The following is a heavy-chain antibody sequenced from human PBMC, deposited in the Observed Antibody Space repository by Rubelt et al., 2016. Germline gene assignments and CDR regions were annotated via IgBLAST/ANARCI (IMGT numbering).Heavy chain of an antibody. V-gene: IGHV1-18*01. J-gene: IGHJ4*02. Sequence: QVQLVQSGAEVKKPGASVKVSCKASGYTFTSYGISWVRQAPGQGLEWMGWISAYNGNTNYAQKLTGRVTMATDPATSTAYMELRSLRSDDTAVYYCAGDTRYSSSSNFDYWGQGTLVTVSS. CDR2: ISAYNGNT. D-gene: IGHD6-13*01. CDR3: AGDTRYSSSSNFDY. CDR1: GYTFTSYG.